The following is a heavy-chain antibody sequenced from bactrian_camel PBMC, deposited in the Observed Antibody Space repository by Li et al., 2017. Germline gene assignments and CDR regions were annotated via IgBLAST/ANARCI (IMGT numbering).Heavy chain of an antibody. CDR3: ATTTLFGNWYEFNY. V-gene: IGHV3S54*01. J-gene: IGHJ4*01. Sequence: HVQLVESGGGSVQAGGSLRLSCVASEYTVCGGWFRQAAGKEREVIATLNEFGGSLTYADSVKGRFTISRDNAKNTVYLQMNSLKSEDTALYYCATTTLFGNWYEFNYWGQGTQVTVS. D-gene: IGHD6*01. CDR1: EYTVC. CDR2: LNEFGGSL.